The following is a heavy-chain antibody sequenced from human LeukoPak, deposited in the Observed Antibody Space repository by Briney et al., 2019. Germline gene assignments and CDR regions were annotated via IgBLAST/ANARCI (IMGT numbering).Heavy chain of an antibody. J-gene: IGHJ6*02. CDR3: ARPHSMKIPYGMDV. V-gene: IGHV3-30*03. Sequence: GGSLRLSCAASGFTFSSYGMHWVRQAPGKGLEWVAVISYDGSNKYYADSVKGRFTISRDNSKNTLYLQMNSLRAEDTAVYYCARPHSMKIPYGMDVWGQGTTVTVSS. D-gene: IGHD2-2*02. CDR1: GFTFSSYG. CDR2: ISYDGSNK.